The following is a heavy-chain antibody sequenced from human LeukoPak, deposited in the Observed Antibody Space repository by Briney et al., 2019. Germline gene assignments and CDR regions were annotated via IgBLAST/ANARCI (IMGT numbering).Heavy chain of an antibody. CDR3: ARDPLGVAGINYFDY. J-gene: IGHJ4*02. CDR1: GGTFSSYA. V-gene: IGHV1-69*05. Sequence: SVKVSCKASGGTFSSYAISWVRQAPGQGLEWMGRIIPIFGTANYAQKFQGRVTITTHESTSTAYMELSSLRSEDTAVYYCARDPLGVAGINYFDYWGQGTLVTVSS. CDR2: IIPIFGTA. D-gene: IGHD6-19*01.